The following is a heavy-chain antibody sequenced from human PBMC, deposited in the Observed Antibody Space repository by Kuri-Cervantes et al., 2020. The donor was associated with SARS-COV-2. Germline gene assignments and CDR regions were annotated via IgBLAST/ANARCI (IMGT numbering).Heavy chain of an antibody. CDR2: IYYSGST. Sequence: SETLSLTCTVSGGSISSYYWSWIRQPPGKGLEWIGYIYYSGSTNYNPSLKSRVTISVDTSKNQFSLKLSSVTAADTAVYYCARSRPPSGYPYGNWFDPWGQGTLVTVSS. CDR1: GGSISSYY. J-gene: IGHJ5*02. CDR3: ARSRPPSGYPYGNWFDP. V-gene: IGHV4-59*12. D-gene: IGHD3-22*01.